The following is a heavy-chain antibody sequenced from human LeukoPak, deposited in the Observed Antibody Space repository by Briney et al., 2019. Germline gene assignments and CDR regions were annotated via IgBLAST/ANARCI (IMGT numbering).Heavy chain of an antibody. V-gene: IGHV3-23*01. CDR3: AKDHAPYYYDSSGYYPNPDAFDI. D-gene: IGHD3-22*01. CDR2: ISGSGDYT. CDR1: GFTFSSYA. Sequence: GGSLRLSCAASGFTFSSYAMTWVRQAPGKGLEWVSSISGSGDYTYYTDSVKGRFTMSRDNSKNTVYLKMNSLRAEDTAVYYCAKDHAPYYYDSSGYYPNPDAFDIWGQGTMVTVSS. J-gene: IGHJ3*02.